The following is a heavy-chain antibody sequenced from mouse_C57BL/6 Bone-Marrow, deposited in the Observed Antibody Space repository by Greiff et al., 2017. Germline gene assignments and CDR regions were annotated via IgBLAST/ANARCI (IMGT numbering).Heavy chain of an antibody. CDR1: GYTFTTYP. D-gene: IGHD2-4*01. J-gene: IGHJ4*01. Sequence: QVHVKQSGAELVKPGASVKMSCKASGYTFTTYPIEWMKQNHGKSLEWIGNFHPYNDDTKYNEKFKGKATLTVEKSSITVYLELSRLTSDDSAVYYCARAYYDYGGTYAMDYWGQGTSVTVSS. V-gene: IGHV1-47*01. CDR3: ARAYYDYGGTYAMDY. CDR2: FHPYNDDT.